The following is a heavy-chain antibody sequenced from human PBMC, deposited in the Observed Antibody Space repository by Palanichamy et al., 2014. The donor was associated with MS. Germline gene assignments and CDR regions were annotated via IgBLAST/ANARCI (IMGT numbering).Heavy chain of an antibody. Sequence: VQLQESGPGLVKPSETPSLTCAVSGFSISAGDFWDWIRQPPGKGLEWIGSISHSLNLYYNPSLRGRLSISMDASQNHFFLNLMSATAADTAIYYCARRPLSWFDPWGQGILVTVSS. V-gene: IGHV4-38-2*01. J-gene: IGHJ5*02. CDR3: ARRPLSWFDP. CDR2: ISHSLNL. CDR1: GFSISAGDF.